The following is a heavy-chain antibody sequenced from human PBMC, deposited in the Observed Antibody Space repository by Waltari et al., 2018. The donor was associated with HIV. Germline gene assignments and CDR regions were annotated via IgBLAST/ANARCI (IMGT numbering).Heavy chain of an antibody. D-gene: IGHD5-18*01. V-gene: IGHV1-18*01. CDR1: GYTLTTYT. J-gene: IGHJ4*02. CDR3: ASGYTYGYEIFDY. Sequence: QVQLVQSGGEVKKPAASVKVSSKPHGYTLTTYTISWVRQAPGHGLEWVGWIGAYNGKTNYAQKFQGRVTMTTNTSTTTAYLELRSLGSDDTAVYYCASGYTYGYEIFDYWGQGTLVTVSS. CDR2: IGAYNGKT.